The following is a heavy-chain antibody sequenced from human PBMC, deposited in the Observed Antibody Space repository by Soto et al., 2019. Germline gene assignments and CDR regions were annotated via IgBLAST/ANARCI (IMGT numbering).Heavy chain of an antibody. V-gene: IGHV3-15*07. CDR1: ELRFRDAW. Sequence: GGSLRLSCAASELRFRDAWMHWVRQAPGKGLEWVGRIKSKTDGGTTDYAAPVKGRFTISRDDSKNTLYLQMNSLKTEDTAVYYCTTGDYYDSSGYYPCDYWGQGTLVTVSS. J-gene: IGHJ4*02. CDR2: IKSKTDGGTT. D-gene: IGHD3-22*01. CDR3: TTGDYYDSSGYYPCDY.